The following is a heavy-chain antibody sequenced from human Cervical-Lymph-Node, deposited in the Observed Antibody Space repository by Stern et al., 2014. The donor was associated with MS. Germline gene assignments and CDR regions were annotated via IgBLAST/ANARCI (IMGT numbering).Heavy chain of an antibody. CDR1: GYTLSEIS. V-gene: IGHV1-24*01. CDR3: ATHRGRVTYYYGMDV. J-gene: IGHJ6*02. D-gene: IGHD2-21*02. Sequence: QVQLVQLGAGGKKPGASGKVSCKVSGYTLSEISMHWVRQAPGKGLECMGGFDPEHGETRYAQKFQGRVTMAEDRSTDTAYMELSSLRSEDTAVYYCATHRGRVTYYYGMDVWGQGTTVTVSS. CDR2: FDPEHGET.